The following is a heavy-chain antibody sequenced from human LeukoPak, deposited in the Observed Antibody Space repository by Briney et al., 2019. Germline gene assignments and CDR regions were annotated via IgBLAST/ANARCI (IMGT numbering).Heavy chain of an antibody. CDR1: GGSISSYY. V-gene: IGHV4-4*07. Sequence: SETLSLTCTVSGGSISSYYWSWIRQPAGKGLEWIGRIYTSGSTNYNPSLKSRVTISVDTSKNQFSLKLSSVTAADTAVYYCARGLHYGGSGYYFDSWGPGTLVPVSS. CDR2: IYTSGST. CDR3: ARGLHYGGSGYYFDS. J-gene: IGHJ4*02. D-gene: IGHD3-22*01.